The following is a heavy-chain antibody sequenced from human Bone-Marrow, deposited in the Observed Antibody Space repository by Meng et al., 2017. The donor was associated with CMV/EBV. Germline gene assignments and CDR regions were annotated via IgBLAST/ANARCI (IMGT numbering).Heavy chain of an antibody. Sequence: SETLSLTCTVSGYSISSGYYWGWIRQPPGKGLEWIGSIYHSGSTYYNPSLKSRVTISVDTSKNQFSLKLSSVTAADTAVYYCARERRYSHDYWGQGTLVAASS. CDR2: IYHSGST. CDR1: GYSISSGYY. V-gene: IGHV4-38-2*02. J-gene: IGHJ4*02. D-gene: IGHD5-18*01. CDR3: ARERRYSHDY.